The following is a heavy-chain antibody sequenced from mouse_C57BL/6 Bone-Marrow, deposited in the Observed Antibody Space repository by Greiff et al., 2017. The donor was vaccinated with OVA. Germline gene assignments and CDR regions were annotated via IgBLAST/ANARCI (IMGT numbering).Heavy chain of an antibody. CDR2: ISDGGSYT. Sequence: EVQLVESGGGLVKPGGSLKLSCAASGFTFSSYAMSWVRQTPEKRLEWVATISDGGSYTYYPDNVKGRFTISRDNAKNNLYLQMSHLKSEDTAMYYCARDYSNYVGYFDYWGRGTTLTVSS. CDR1: GFTFSSYA. J-gene: IGHJ2*01. V-gene: IGHV5-4*01. CDR3: ARDYSNYVGYFDY. D-gene: IGHD2-5*01.